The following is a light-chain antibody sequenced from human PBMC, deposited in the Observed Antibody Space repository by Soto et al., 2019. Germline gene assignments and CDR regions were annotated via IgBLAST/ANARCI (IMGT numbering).Light chain of an antibody. Sequence: DIQMTPSPSSLSASVGDRVTITCRASQSISSYLNWYQQKPGKAPKLLIYAASSLQSGVPSRISGSGSGTDFTLTISSLQPEDFATYYCQQSYSTPPLTFGGGTKVEIK. CDR3: QQSYSTPPLT. V-gene: IGKV1-39*01. J-gene: IGKJ4*01. CDR2: AAS. CDR1: QSISSY.